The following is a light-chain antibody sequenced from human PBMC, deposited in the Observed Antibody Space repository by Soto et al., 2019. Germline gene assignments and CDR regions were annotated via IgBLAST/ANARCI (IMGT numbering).Light chain of an antibody. J-gene: IGLJ2*01. CDR3: QAWDSSTVV. CDR1: KLGDKY. V-gene: IGLV3-1*01. Sequence: SYELTQPPSVSVSPGQTASITCSGDKLGDKYACWYQQKPGQSPVLVIYQDIKRPSGIPERFSGSNSGNTATLTISGTQAMEEADYYCQAWDSSTVVFGGGTKFTVL. CDR2: QDI.